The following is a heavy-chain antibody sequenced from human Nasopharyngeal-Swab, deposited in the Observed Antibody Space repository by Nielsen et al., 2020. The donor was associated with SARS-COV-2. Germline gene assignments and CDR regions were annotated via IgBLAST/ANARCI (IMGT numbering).Heavy chain of an antibody. CDR1: GGSTSSSSYY. CDR3: ARQDPSYWSFDY. Sequence: SETLSLTCTVSGGSTSSSSYYWGWIRQPPGKGLEWIGSIYYSGSTYYNPSLKSRVTISVDTSKNQFSLKLSSVTAADTAVYYCARQDPSYWSFDYWGQGTLVTVSS. J-gene: IGHJ4*02. D-gene: IGHD2-8*02. V-gene: IGHV4-39*01. CDR2: IYYSGST.